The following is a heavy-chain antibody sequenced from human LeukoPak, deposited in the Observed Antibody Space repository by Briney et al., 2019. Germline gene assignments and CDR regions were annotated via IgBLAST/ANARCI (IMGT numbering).Heavy chain of an antibody. CDR3: AKAGGSRSAYFDY. D-gene: IGHD1-26*01. J-gene: IGHJ4*02. CDR2: ISGSGGST. Sequence: PGGSLRLSCAASGFTFSSYAMSWVRQAPGKGLEWVSAISGSGGSTYYADSVKGRFTISRDNSKNTLYLPMNSLRAEDTAVYYCAKAGGSRSAYFDYWGQGTLVTVSS. V-gene: IGHV3-23*01. CDR1: GFTFSSYA.